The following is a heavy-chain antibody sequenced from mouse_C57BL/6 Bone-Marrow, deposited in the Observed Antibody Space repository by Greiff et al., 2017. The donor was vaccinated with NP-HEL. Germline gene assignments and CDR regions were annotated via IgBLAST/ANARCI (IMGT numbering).Heavy chain of an antibody. CDR3: ARSTVVPFAY. CDR2: IRNKADGNTT. V-gene: IGHV7-3*01. CDR1: GFTFTGYY. J-gene: IGHJ3*01. Sequence: EVNVVESGGGLVQPGGSVSLSCAASGFTFTGYYMSWVRQPPGKALEWLGFIRNKADGNTTEYSASVKGPFTISRDNSQSILYLQMNALRAEDSATYYCARSTVVPFAYWGQGTLVTVSA. D-gene: IGHD1-1*01.